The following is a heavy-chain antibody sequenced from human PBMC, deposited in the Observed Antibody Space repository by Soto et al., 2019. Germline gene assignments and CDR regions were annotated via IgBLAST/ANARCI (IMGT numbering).Heavy chain of an antibody. CDR2: INHSGST. CDR3: ARGSNSYYYDSSGYCPYFDY. Sequence: SETLSLTCAVYGGSLSGYYWSWIRQPPGKGLEWIGEINHSGSTNYNPSLKSRVTISVDTSKNQFSLKLSSVTAADTAVYYCARGSNSYYYDSSGYCPYFDYWGQGTLVTVSS. D-gene: IGHD3-22*01. V-gene: IGHV4-34*01. CDR1: GGSLSGYY. J-gene: IGHJ4*02.